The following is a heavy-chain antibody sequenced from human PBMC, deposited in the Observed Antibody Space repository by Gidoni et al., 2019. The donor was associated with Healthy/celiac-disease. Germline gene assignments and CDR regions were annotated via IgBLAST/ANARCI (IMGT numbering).Heavy chain of an antibody. J-gene: IGHJ4*02. CDR3: ARGGGGYWQLGADY. D-gene: IGHD3-10*01. CDR1: GYTFTGYY. CDR2: INPNSGGT. Sequence: QVQLVQSGAEVKKTGASVKVSCKASGYTFTGYYMHWVRQVPGQGLEWMGRINPNSGGTNHSQKFPGRVPMTRDTSISTAYMELSRLRSDDTAVYYCARGGGGYWQLGADYWGQGTLVTVSS. V-gene: IGHV1-2*06.